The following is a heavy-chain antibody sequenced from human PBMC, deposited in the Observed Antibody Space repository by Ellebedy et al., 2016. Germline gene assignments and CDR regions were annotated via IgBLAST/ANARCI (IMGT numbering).Heavy chain of an antibody. J-gene: IGHJ3*02. CDR3: AREVAGRGDAFDI. Sequence: GESLKISCAASGFTFSAYWMNWVRQAPGKGLEWVANIWQDASEKYYVDSVKGRFTISRDNSKNTLYLQMNSLRAEDTAVYYCAREVAGRGDAFDIWGQGTMVTVSS. D-gene: IGHD6-19*01. V-gene: IGHV3-7*01. CDR2: IWQDASEK. CDR1: GFTFSAYW.